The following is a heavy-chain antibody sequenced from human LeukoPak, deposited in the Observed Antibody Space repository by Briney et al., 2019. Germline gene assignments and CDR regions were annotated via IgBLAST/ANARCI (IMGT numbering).Heavy chain of an antibody. D-gene: IGHD3-9*01. V-gene: IGHV4-59*11. J-gene: IGHJ3*01. CDR1: GVSITSHY. CDR3: ARDLQRLGCDSFDF. Sequence: PSETLSLTCSVSGVSITSHYWSWIRQPPGKGLEWIGYMYHTGSADYNPSLESRLTMSLDTSKSQFSLRLTSVTAADTAVYYCARDLQRLGCDSFDFWGQGRMVIVSS. CDR2: MYHTGSA.